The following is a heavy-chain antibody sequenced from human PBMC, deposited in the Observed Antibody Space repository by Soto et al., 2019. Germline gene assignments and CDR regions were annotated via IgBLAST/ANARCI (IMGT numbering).Heavy chain of an antibody. CDR1: GFTFRNYA. J-gene: IGHJ4*02. CDR3: ARDDYASTGRNSGFDY. V-gene: IGHV3-30*09. CDR2: ISYDGSNQ. D-gene: IGHD3-22*01. Sequence: QVQLVASGGGVVQPGRSLRLSCAASGFTFRNYAMHWVRQVRQAPGQGLEWVAVISYDGSNQFYADSVKGRFAISRDDSKNTLYLEMNSLRADDTAVYYCARDDYASTGRNSGFDYWGQGTLVTVSS.